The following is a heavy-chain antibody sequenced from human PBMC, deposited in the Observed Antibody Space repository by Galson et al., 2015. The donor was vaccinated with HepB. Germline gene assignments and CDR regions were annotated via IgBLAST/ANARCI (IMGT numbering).Heavy chain of an antibody. CDR2: INPYNTKT. Sequence: SVKVSCKASGYTFNTYGISWVRQAPGQGLEWLGWINPYNTKTDFLQKFQGRITMTRDISTSTAYMELRGLGSDDTAIYYCARGKEWFGEFWALDVWGQGTTVTVSS. CDR1: GYTFNTYG. J-gene: IGHJ6*02. CDR3: ARGKEWFGEFWALDV. D-gene: IGHD3-10*01. V-gene: IGHV1-18*04.